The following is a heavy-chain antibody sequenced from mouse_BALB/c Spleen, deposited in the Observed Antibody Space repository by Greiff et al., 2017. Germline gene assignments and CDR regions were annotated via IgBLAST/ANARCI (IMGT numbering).Heavy chain of an antibody. CDR1: GFTFSNYW. D-gene: IGHD2-2*01. CDR2: IRLKSNNYAT. J-gene: IGHJ4*01. Sequence: EVKLMESGGGLVQPGGSLKLSCVASGFTFSNYWMNWVRQSPEKGLEWVAEIRLKSNNYATHYAVSVKGRFTISRDDSKSSVYLQMNNLRAEDTGSYYCTRNGYYDAMDYWGQGTSVTVSS. V-gene: IGHV6-6*02. CDR3: TRNGYYDAMDY.